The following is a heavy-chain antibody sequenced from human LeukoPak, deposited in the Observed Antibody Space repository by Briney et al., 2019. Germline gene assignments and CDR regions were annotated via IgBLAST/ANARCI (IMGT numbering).Heavy chain of an antibody. CDR1: GYTFTSYY. V-gene: IGHV1-46*01. CDR2: INPSNGGV. Sequence: ASVKVSCKASGYTFTSYYIHWVRQAPGQGLEWMGIINPSNGGVTYAQKFQGRVTMTRDTSTSTVYMELSSLRSEDTAVYYCARRIAVANTFDYWGQGTLVTVSS. D-gene: IGHD6-19*01. J-gene: IGHJ4*02. CDR3: ARRIAVANTFDY.